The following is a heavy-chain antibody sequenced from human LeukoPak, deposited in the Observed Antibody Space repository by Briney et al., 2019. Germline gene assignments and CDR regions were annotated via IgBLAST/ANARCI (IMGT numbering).Heavy chain of an antibody. V-gene: IGHV4-4*07. CDR1: GGSISSYY. Sequence: SETLSLTCTVSGGSISSYYWSWIRQPAGKGLEWIGRIYTSGSTNYNPSLKSRVTMSVDTSKNQFSLKLSSVTAADTAVYYCARCSVFDILTGPSYYFDYWGQGTLVTVSS. D-gene: IGHD3-9*01. J-gene: IGHJ4*02. CDR2: IYTSGST. CDR3: ARCSVFDILTGPSYYFDY.